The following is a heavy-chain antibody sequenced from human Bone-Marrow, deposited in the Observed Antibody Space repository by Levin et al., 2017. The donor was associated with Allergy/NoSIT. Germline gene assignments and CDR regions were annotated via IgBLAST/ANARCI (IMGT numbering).Heavy chain of an antibody. CDR3: ARHEMPKQWLDTNFDY. Sequence: SETLSLTCTVSGGSISSSSYYWGWIRQPPGTGLEWIGSIYYSGSTYYNPSLKGRVTISVDTSKNQFSLKLSSVTAADTAVYYCARHEMPKQWLDTNFDYWGQGTLVTVSS. CDR1: GGSISSSSYY. J-gene: IGHJ4*02. CDR2: IYYSGST. D-gene: IGHD6-19*01. V-gene: IGHV4-39*01.